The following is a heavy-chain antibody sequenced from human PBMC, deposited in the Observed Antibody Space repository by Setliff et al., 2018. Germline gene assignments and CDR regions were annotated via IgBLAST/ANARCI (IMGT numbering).Heavy chain of an antibody. CDR2: TSSSSSTI. CDR1: GFTFSDYS. CDR3: ARSYNFWSGPALDV. V-gene: IGHV3-48*01. Sequence: PGGSLRLSCAASGFTFSDYSMNWVRQAPGKGLEWVSDTSSSSSTIYYADSVKGRFTISRDNAQNSLYLQMNSLRAEDTAVYYCARSYNFWSGPALDVWGKGTTVTVSS. J-gene: IGHJ6*04. D-gene: IGHD3-3*01.